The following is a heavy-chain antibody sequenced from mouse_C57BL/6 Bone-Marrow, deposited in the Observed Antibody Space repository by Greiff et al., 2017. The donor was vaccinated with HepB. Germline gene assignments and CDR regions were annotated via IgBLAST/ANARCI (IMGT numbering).Heavy chain of an antibody. CDR1: GYTFTSYG. CDR2: IYIGNGYT. J-gene: IGHJ1*03. V-gene: IGHV1-58*01. CDR3: ARGYWYFDV. Sequence: EVQLQESGAELVRPGSSVKMSCKTSGYTFTSYGINWVKQRPGQGLEWIGYIYIGNGYTNYNEKFKGKATLTADKSSSTAYMQFSSLTSEDSAIYYCARGYWYFDVWGTGTTVTVSS.